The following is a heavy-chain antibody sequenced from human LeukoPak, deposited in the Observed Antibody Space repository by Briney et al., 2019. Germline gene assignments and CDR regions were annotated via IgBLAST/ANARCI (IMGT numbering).Heavy chain of an antibody. J-gene: IGHJ6*04. CDR3: ARVDVTMVRGAHYYYYYGMDV. D-gene: IGHD3-10*01. CDR1: GGTFSSCA. V-gene: IGHV1-69*13. Sequence: ASVKVSCKASGGTFSSCAISWVRQAPGQGLEWMGGIILIFGTANYAQKFQGRVTITADESTSTAYMELSSLRSEDTAVYYCARVDVTMVRGAHYYYYYGMDVWGKGTRVTVSS. CDR2: IILIFGTA.